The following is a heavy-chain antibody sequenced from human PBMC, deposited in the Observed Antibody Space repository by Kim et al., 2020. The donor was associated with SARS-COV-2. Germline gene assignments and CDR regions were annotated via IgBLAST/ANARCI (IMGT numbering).Heavy chain of an antibody. J-gene: IGHJ3*02. D-gene: IGHD2-2*01. CDR1: GFTFSSYA. V-gene: IGHV3-23*01. CDR3: AKFYSISSPRGYCSSTSCGRAPYDAFDI. CDR2: ISGSGGST. Sequence: GGSLRLSCAASGFTFSSYAMSWVRQAPGKGLEWVSAISGSGGSTYYADSVKGRFTISRDNSKNTLYLQMNSLRAEDTAVYYCAKFYSISSPRGYCSSTSCGRAPYDAFDIWGQGTMVTVSS.